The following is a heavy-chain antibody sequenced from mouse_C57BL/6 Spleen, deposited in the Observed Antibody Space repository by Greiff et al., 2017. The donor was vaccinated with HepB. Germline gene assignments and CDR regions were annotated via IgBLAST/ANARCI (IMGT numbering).Heavy chain of an antibody. V-gene: IGHV14-4*01. D-gene: IGHD2-4*01. CDR2: IDPENGDT. Sequence: VQLQQSGAELVRPGASVKLSCTASGFNIKDDYMHWVKQRPEQGLEWIGWIDPENGDTEYASKFQGKATITADTSSNTAYLQLSSLTSEDTAVYYCTRDYDGHFDYWGQGTTLTVSS. J-gene: IGHJ2*01. CDR1: GFNIKDDY. CDR3: TRDYDGHFDY.